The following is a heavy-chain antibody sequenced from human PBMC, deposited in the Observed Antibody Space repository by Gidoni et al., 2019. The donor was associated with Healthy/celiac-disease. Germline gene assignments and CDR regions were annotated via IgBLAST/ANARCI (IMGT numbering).Heavy chain of an antibody. D-gene: IGHD4-17*01. Sequence: QVQLQQWGAGLLKPSETLSLTCAVYGGSFSGYYWSWIRQPPGKGLEWIGEINHSGSTNYNPSLKSRGTISVDTSKNQFSLKLSSVTAADTAVYYCARGPNSDYGDYDDYYYYYGMDAWGQGTTVTVSS. J-gene: IGHJ6*02. CDR1: GGSFSGYY. CDR2: INHSGST. V-gene: IGHV4-34*01. CDR3: ARGPNSDYGDYDDYYYYYGMDA.